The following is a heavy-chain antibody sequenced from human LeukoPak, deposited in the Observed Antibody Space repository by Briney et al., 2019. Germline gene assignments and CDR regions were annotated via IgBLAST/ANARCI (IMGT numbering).Heavy chain of an antibody. D-gene: IGHD1-20*01. CDR2: INPNSGGT. J-gene: IGHJ4*02. Sequence: AASVKVSCKASGYTFTGYYMHWVRQAPGQGLEWMGWINPNSGGTNYAQKFQGRVTMTRDTSISTAYMELSRLRSDDTAVYYCARDLGANNWSGDWGQGTLVTVSS. CDR3: ARDLGANNWSGD. CDR1: GYTFTGYY. V-gene: IGHV1-2*02.